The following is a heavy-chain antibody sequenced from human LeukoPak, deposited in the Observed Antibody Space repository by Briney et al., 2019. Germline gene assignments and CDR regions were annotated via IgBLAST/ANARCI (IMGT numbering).Heavy chain of an antibody. D-gene: IGHD6-13*01. V-gene: IGHV4-34*01. CDR1: GGSFSGYY. J-gene: IGHJ6*02. Sequence: PSETLSLTCAVYGGSFSGYYWSWIRQPPGKGLEWIGEINHSGSTNYNPSLKSRVTISVDTSKNQFSLKLSSVTAADTAVYYCARDRYSSSWYKAPYYYYGMDVWGQGTTVTVSS. CDR2: INHSGST. CDR3: ARDRYSSSWYKAPYYYYGMDV.